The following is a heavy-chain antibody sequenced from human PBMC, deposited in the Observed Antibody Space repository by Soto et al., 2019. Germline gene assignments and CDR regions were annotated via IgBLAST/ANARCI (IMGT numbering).Heavy chain of an antibody. Sequence: GESLKISCKGSGYSFTNYWIGWVRQMPGKGLEWMGIIYPGDSDTRYSPSFQGQVTFSVDKSISTAYLQWSSLKASDTAMYYCARYGSASNQGWFDPWGQGTLVTVSS. CDR2: IYPGDSDT. D-gene: IGHD3-10*01. J-gene: IGHJ5*02. V-gene: IGHV5-51*01. CDR1: GYSFTNYW. CDR3: ARYGSASNQGWFDP.